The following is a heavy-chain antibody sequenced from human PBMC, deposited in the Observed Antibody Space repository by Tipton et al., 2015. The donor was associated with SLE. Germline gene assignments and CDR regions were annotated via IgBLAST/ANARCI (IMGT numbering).Heavy chain of an antibody. Sequence: PGLVKPSETLSLTCTVSGVSISGSRNYWSWIRQHPGKGLEWIGYIYYIGSTNYNPSLKSRVTISVDTSKNQYSLKLRSVTAADTAVYYCASTSLPARPHDAFDIWGQGTMVTVSS. CDR3: ASTSLPARPHDAFDI. CDR1: GVSISGSRNY. J-gene: IGHJ3*02. V-gene: IGHV4-61*01. D-gene: IGHD6-6*01. CDR2: IYYIGST.